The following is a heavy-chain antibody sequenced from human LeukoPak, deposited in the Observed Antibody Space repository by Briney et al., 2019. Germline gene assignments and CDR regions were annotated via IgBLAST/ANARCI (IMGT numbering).Heavy chain of an antibody. CDR2: IYHTENT. CDR1: GGSISSSSYY. CDR3: ARGYEYYDSSPRWYFDL. Sequence: PSETLSLTCTVSGGSISSSSYYWGWIRQPPGKGLEWIGYIYHTENTDYNPSLKSRVTLLVDTSKNQFSLKLNAVTAADTAVYYCARGYEYYDSSPRWYFDLWGRGALVTVSS. V-gene: IGHV4-61*05. J-gene: IGHJ2*01. D-gene: IGHD3-22*01.